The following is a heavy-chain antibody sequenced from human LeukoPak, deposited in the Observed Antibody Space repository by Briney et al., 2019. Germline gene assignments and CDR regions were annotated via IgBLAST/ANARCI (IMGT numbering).Heavy chain of an antibody. J-gene: IGHJ4*02. Sequence: SETLSLTCAVYGGSFSGYYWSWIRQPPGKGLEWIGEINQSGSTNYNPSLKSRVTISIDTSKNQFSLKLSSVTAADTAVYYCARDSWGYSSGWFDYWGQGTLVTVSS. CDR3: ARDSWGYSSGWFDY. CDR2: INQSGST. D-gene: IGHD6-19*01. CDR1: GGSFSGYY. V-gene: IGHV4-34*01.